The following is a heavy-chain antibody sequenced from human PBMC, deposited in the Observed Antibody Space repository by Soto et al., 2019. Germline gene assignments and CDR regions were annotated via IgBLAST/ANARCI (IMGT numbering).Heavy chain of an antibody. CDR2: VNPDTGVA. CDR1: RYSFTYYF. Sequence: ASAKVSFNDSRYSFTYYFVPWVRLAPGQGLEWMGWVNPDTGVATFPQKFQGRVTVTRDASINTDYMELTHLTSEDTGIYYCARDPIRGGVPYFFDFWGRGTQVTVSS. V-gene: IGHV1-2*02. D-gene: IGHD3-16*01. J-gene: IGHJ4*02. CDR3: ARDPIRGGVPYFFDF.